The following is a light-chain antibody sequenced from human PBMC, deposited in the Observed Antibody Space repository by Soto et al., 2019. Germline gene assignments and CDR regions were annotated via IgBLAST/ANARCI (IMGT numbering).Light chain of an antibody. Sequence: DIVMTQSPLSLPVTPGEPASISCRSSQNLLHSNGYNYVDWYLQKPGQSPQLLMYLGSTRASGVPDRFSGSGSGTDFTLRISRVEAEDVGVYYCMQARQTLMYTFGQGTKPEIK. CDR2: LGS. CDR1: QNLLHSNGYNY. V-gene: IGKV2-28*01. CDR3: MQARQTLMYT. J-gene: IGKJ2*01.